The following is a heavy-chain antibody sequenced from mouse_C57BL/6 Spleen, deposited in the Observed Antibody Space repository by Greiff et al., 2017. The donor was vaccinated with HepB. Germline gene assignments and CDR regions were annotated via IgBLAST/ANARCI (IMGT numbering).Heavy chain of an antibody. CDR2: INPNNGGT. V-gene: IGHV1-26*01. CDR1: GYTFTDYY. J-gene: IGHJ2*01. D-gene: IGHD1-1*01. CDR3: AVYYGSSPDY. Sequence: VQLQQSGPELVKPGASVKISCKASGYTFTDYYMNWVKQSHGKSLEWIGDINPNNGGTSYNQKFKGKATLTVDKSSSTAYMELRSLTSEDSAVYYCAVYYGSSPDYWGQGTTLTVSS.